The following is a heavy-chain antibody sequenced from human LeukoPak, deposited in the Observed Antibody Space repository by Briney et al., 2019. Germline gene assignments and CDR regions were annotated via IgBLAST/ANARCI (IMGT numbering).Heavy chain of an antibody. CDR1: GFTVSSNY. D-gene: IGHD6-19*01. Sequence: PGGSLRLSCAASGFTVSSNYMSWVRQAPGKGLEWVSVIYSDGGTFHADSVKGRFTISRDNSKNTLYLQMNSLRAEDTAVYYCARDSSGPGYWGQGTLVTVSS. CDR3: ARDSSGPGY. CDR2: IYSDGGT. J-gene: IGHJ4*02. V-gene: IGHV3-53*01.